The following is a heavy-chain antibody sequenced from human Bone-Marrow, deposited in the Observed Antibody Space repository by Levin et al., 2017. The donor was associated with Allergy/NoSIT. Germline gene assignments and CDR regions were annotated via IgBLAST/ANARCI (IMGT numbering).Heavy chain of an antibody. J-gene: IGHJ4*02. CDR3: ARAFPMVGFDY. D-gene: IGHD3-10*02. CDR2: IYYSGST. V-gene: IGHV4-59*01. Sequence: PGGSLRLSCTVSGGSISSYYWSWIRQPPGKGLEWIGYIYYSGSTNYNPSLKSRVTISVDTSKNQFSLKLSSVTAADTAVYYCARAFPMVGFDYWGQGTLVTVSS. CDR1: GGSISSYY.